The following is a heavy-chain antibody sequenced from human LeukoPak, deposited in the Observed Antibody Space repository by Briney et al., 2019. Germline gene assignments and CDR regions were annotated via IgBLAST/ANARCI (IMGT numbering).Heavy chain of an antibody. V-gene: IGHV3-9*01. CDR3: AKDINYDSSGYYRD. Sequence: LSLTCTVSGGSISSYYWSWIRQPPGKGLEWVSGITWNSGSIAYADSVKGRFTISRDNAKNSLYLQMNSLRAEDTALYYCAKDINYDSSGYYRDWGQGTLVTVSS. CDR2: ITWNSGSI. J-gene: IGHJ4*02. CDR1: GGSISSYY. D-gene: IGHD3-22*01.